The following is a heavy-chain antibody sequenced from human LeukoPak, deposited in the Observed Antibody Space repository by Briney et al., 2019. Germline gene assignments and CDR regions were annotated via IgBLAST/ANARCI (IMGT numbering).Heavy chain of an antibody. Sequence: GGSLRLSCTASGFTFSNYGMNWVRQAPGKGLEWVSVIYSGGSTYYADSVKGRFTISRDNAKNTLYLQMNSLRAEDTAVYYCARETYDFWSGYYPDYWGQGTLVTVSS. D-gene: IGHD3-3*01. CDR3: ARETYDFWSGYYPDY. J-gene: IGHJ4*02. CDR2: IYSGGST. V-gene: IGHV3-66*01. CDR1: GFTFSNYG.